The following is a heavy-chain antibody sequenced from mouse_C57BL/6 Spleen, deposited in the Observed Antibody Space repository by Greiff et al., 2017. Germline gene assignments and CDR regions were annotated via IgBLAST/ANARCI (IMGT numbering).Heavy chain of an antibody. J-gene: IGHJ3*01. D-gene: IGHD2-3*01. V-gene: IGHV2-2*01. CDR2: IWSGGST. CDR1: GFSLTSYG. CDR3: ARDDGYYPWFAY. Sequence: QVQLQQSGPGLVQPSQSLSITCTVSGFSLTSYGVHWVRQSPGKGLEWLGVIWSGGSTDYNAAFISRLSISKDNSKSQVFFKMNSLQADDTAIYYCARDDGYYPWFAYWGQGTLVTVSA.